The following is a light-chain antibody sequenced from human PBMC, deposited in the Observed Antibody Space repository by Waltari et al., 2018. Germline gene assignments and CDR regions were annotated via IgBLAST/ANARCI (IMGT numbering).Light chain of an antibody. CDR1: SSAVGAYDY. Sequence: QSVLTQPRSVSGSPGQSVAISCTGTSSAVGAYDYVSWYQQSPGKAPKVMIYGVYKRPSGVPVRVSGSKSGNTASLTIAGLQAEDEADYYCCSYANAKWVFGGGTRLTVL. J-gene: IGLJ3*02. V-gene: IGLV2-11*01. CDR3: CSYANAKWV. CDR2: GVY.